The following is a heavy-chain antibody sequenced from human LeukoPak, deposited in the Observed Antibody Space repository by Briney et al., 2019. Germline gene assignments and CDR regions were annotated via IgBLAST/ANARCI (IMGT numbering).Heavy chain of an antibody. CDR2: ISSSSSYI. J-gene: IGHJ4*02. CDR1: GVRFSNAW. D-gene: IGHD1-7*01. Sequence: KPGGSLRLSCATSGVRFSNAWMNWVRQAPGKGLEWVSSISSSSSYIYYADSVKGRFTISRDSAKNSLYLQMTSLRAEDTAIYYCARGTTARDLAPFDYWGQGILVTVSS. V-gene: IGHV3-21*01. CDR3: ARGTTARDLAPFDY.